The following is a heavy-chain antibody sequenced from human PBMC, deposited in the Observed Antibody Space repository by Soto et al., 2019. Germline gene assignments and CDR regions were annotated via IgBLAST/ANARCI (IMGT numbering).Heavy chain of an antibody. CDR1: GASVSTGVYY. J-gene: IGHJ4*02. D-gene: IGHD3-10*02. CDR2: IDNSGST. V-gene: IGHV4-31*01. CDR3: AGAVSDFDVRRYRTSYFDQ. Sequence: TLSLTFTVSGASVSTGVYYWTWIRQHPGKGLEWIGYIDNSGSTYYNPSLTGPVDISVDTSKNEFSLNLQSLTAADTAFYYCAGAVSDFDVRRYRTSYFDQWGQGILVTVSS.